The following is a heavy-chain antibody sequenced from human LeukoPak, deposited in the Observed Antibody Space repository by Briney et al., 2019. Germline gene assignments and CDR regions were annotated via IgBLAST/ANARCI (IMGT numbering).Heavy chain of an antibody. CDR2: ISYSGTT. V-gene: IGHV4-39*01. Sequence: SETLSLTCTVSGGSISSSGYYWGWIRQPQGKGLEWIGSISYSGTTYYNPSLKSRVTISVDTSKNQFSLKLSSVTAADTAVYYCATPYNNNNDYWGQGTLVTVSS. CDR3: ATPYNNNNDY. CDR1: GGSISSSGYY. D-gene: IGHD1-14*01. J-gene: IGHJ4*02.